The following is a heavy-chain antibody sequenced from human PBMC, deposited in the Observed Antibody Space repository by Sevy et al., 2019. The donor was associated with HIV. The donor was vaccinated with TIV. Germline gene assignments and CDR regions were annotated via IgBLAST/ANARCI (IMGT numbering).Heavy chain of an antibody. D-gene: IGHD3-10*01. CDR2: IIPRFGTA. CDR1: GGSFSNSD. Sequence: ATVKVSCKVSGGSFSNSDVIWVGQAPGQGLEWMGRIIPRFGTANYAQRFQGRVTITADESTRTVFMELSRLRSEDTALFYSASVGGAREGSHYIGSSFIDHWGQGTTVTVSS. CDR3: ASVGGAREGSHYIGSSFIDH. V-gene: IGHV1-69*13. J-gene: IGHJ4*02.